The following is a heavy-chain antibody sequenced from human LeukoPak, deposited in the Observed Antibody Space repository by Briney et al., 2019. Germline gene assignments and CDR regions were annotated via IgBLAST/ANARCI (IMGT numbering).Heavy chain of an antibody. CDR3: AKARTGIAVVSAIDY. CDR2: ISDSGGST. J-gene: IGHJ4*02. CDR1: GLTFRNYA. D-gene: IGHD2-21*02. Sequence: PGGSLRLSCAASGLTFRNYAMSWVRQAPGKGVEWVSGISDSGGSTHYADSVKGRFTISRDNSKNTLYLQMNSLRAEDTAVYFCAKARTGIAVVSAIDYWGQGTLVSVSS. V-gene: IGHV3-23*01.